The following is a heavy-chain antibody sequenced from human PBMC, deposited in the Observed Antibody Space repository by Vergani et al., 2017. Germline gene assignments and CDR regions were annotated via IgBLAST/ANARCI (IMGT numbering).Heavy chain of an antibody. V-gene: IGHV5-51*01. CDR1: EYSFGNYW. J-gene: IGHJ4*02. CDR3: ARHTTYTDS. Sequence: EVGLVQSGPEMRKPGESLKISCKGSEYSFGNYWIGWVRQMPGKGLEWMGIIYPADSDTRYSPSFQGQVTISAANSISTAFLKWDSLKASDTALYYCARHTTYTDSWGQGTLVTVSS. D-gene: IGHD1-1*01. CDR2: IYPADSDT.